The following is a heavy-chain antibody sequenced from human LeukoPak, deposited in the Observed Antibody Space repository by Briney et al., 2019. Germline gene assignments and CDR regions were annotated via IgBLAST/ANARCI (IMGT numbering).Heavy chain of an antibody. D-gene: IGHD6-19*01. Sequence: GGSLRLSCAAPGFIVDNYAIHWVRQAPGKGLEWVSLISGDGGSTFYADSVRGRFTISRDNTRKSLSLQMSSLRSEDTALYYCARESETSGWYDYWGQGTLVTVSS. V-gene: IGHV3-43*02. CDR3: ARESETSGWYDY. CDR1: GFIVDNYA. J-gene: IGHJ4*02. CDR2: ISGDGGST.